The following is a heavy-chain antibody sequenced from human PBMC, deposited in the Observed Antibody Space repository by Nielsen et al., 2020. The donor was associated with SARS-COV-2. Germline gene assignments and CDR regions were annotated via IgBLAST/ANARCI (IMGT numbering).Heavy chain of an antibody. Sequence: LKISCAASGFTFDDYAMHWVRQAPGKGLEWVSGISWNSGSIGYADSVKSRFTISRDNAKNSLYLQMNSLRAEDTAVYYCARDQLELIMRDIYNWFDPWGQGTLVTVSS. CDR3: ARDQLELIMRDIYNWFDP. V-gene: IGHV3-9*01. J-gene: IGHJ5*02. CDR2: ISWNSGSI. CDR1: GFTFDDYA. D-gene: IGHD1-1*01.